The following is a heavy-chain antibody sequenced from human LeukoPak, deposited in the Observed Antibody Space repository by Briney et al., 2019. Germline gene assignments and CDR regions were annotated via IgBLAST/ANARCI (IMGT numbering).Heavy chain of an antibody. Sequence: GASVKVSCKASGYTFTGYYTHWVRQAPGQGLEWMGWINPNSGGTNYAQRFQGRVTMTRDTSISTAYMELSRLRSDDTAVYYCARGWDIAAAGSVLVDYWGQGTLVTVSS. CDR3: ARGWDIAAAGSVLVDY. CDR1: GYTFTGYY. J-gene: IGHJ4*02. D-gene: IGHD6-13*01. CDR2: INPNSGGT. V-gene: IGHV1-2*02.